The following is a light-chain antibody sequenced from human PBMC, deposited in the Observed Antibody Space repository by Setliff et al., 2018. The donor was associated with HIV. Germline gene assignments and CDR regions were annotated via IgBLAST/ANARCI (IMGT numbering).Light chain of an antibody. CDR2: DVN. Sequence: QSALTQFASVSGSPGQSITISCTGTSSDVGSYNLVSWYQQHPGKAPKLMMSDVNKRPSGVSDRFSGSKFGNTASLTISGLQAEDEANYYCSSYTTSSTYVFGPGTKVTVL. V-gene: IGLV2-14*02. CDR1: SSDVGSYNL. CDR3: SSYTTSSTYV. J-gene: IGLJ1*01.